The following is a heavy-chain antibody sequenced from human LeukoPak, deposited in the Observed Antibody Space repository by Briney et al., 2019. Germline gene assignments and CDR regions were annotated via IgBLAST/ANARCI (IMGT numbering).Heavy chain of an antibody. Sequence: SETLSLTCAVSGVSITDNWWSWVRQPPGKGLEWIGEILHTGPTNYHPSRKSRVTISVDTSKNQFSLKLSSVTAADTAVYYCARRIGSSWFFDYWGQGTLVTVSS. CDR2: ILHTGPT. V-gene: IGHV4-4*02. CDR3: ARRIGSSWFFDY. D-gene: IGHD6-13*01. CDR1: GVSITDNW. J-gene: IGHJ4*02.